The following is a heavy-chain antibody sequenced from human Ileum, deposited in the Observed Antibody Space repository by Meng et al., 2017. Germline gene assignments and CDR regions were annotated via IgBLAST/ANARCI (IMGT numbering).Heavy chain of an antibody. CDR2: IYHSGTT. CDR1: GGSISTNKW. CDR3: ASHLYGDYSLGFD. Sequence: SETLSLTCAVSGGSISTNKWWSWLRQPPGKGLEWIGEIYHSGTTSYNPSLESRVTTSVDKSKNQFSLELTSVTAADTAIYYCASHLYGDYSLGFDWGQGTPVTVSS. J-gene: IGHJ4*02. V-gene: IGHV4-4*02. D-gene: IGHD4-17*01.